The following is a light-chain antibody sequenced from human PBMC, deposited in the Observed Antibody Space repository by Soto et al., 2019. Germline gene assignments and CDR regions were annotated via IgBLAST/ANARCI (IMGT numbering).Light chain of an antibody. J-gene: IGKJ4*01. Sequence: EIVMTQSPATLSVSPGERATLSCRASQSVGTKLAWYQQKPGQAPRLLIYGASTRATGIPARFSGSGSGTAFILPISSLQSEDFAVYYCQQYNDRPPLTFGGGTKVEIK. CDR1: QSVGTK. CDR2: GAS. V-gene: IGKV3-15*01. CDR3: QQYNDRPPLT.